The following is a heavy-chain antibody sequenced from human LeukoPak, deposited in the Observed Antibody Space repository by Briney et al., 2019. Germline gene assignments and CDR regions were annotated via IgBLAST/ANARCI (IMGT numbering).Heavy chain of an antibody. D-gene: IGHD4-17*01. Sequence: TGGSLRLSCAASGFTFSSYGMHWVRQAPGKGLEWVAFIRYDGSNKYYADSVKGRFTISRDNFKNTLYLQMNSLRAEDTAVYYCAKVAKADYGDYPFDYWGRGTLVTVSS. V-gene: IGHV3-30*02. CDR1: GFTFSSYG. CDR3: AKVAKADYGDYPFDY. CDR2: IRYDGSNK. J-gene: IGHJ4*02.